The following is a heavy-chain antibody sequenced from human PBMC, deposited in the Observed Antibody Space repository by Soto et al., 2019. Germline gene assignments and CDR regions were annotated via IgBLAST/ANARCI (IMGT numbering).Heavy chain of an antibody. D-gene: IGHD3-22*01. Sequence: QVQLVQSGAEVKKPGASVKVSCKASGYTFTDYGISWVRQASGQGLEWMGWISAKTGNTNYAQIVQGRVNLTTDTAASTAYMELRSLSSDATAIYYCARDRFQYYSSGQGDYWGQGTLVTVSS. J-gene: IGHJ4*02. CDR1: GYTFTDYG. CDR3: ARDRFQYYSSGQGDY. CDR2: ISAKTGNT. V-gene: IGHV1-18*04.